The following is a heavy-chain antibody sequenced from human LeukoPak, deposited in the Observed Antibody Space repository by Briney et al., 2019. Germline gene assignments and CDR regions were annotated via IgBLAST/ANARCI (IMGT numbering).Heavy chain of an antibody. CDR3: AGGSGWLVHS. D-gene: IGHD6-19*01. J-gene: IGHJ4*02. CDR1: GFTFSSYW. V-gene: IGHV3-7*01. Sequence: GRSLRLSCAASGFTFSSYWMTWVRQAPGKGLEWVANIKQDGSVKNYVDSVKGRFTISRDNAKNSLYLQMNSLRGDDTALYYCAGGSGWLVHSWGQGTLVTVSS. CDR2: IKQDGSVK.